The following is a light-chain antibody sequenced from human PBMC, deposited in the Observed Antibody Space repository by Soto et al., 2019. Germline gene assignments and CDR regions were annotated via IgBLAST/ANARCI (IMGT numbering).Light chain of an antibody. V-gene: IGKV1-5*03. CDR2: KAS. CDR1: QSISSW. CDR3: QHYNGYSRA. J-gene: IGKJ1*01. Sequence: DIQMTQSPSTLSASVGDRVTITCRASQSISSWLAWYQQKPGKAPKLLIYKASNLEGGVPSRFSGSGSGTEFTLTISSLQTDDFATYYCQHYNGYSRAFGQGTKVEIK.